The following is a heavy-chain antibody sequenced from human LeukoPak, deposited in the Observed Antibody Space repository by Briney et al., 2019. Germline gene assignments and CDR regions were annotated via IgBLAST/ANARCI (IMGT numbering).Heavy chain of an antibody. CDR1: GGTFSSYA. CDR2: IIPIFGTA. D-gene: IGHD3-3*01. CDR3: ARSNYDFWSGYRIYYFDY. V-gene: IGHV1-69*05. Sequence: SVKVSCKASGGTFSSYAISWVRQAPGQGLEWMGRIIPIFGTANYVQKFQGRVTITTDESTSTAYMELSSLRSEDTAVYYCARSNYDFWSGYRIYYFDYWGQGTLVTVSS. J-gene: IGHJ4*02.